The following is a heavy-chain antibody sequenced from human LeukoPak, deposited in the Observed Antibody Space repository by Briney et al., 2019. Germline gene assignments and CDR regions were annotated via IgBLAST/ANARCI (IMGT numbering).Heavy chain of an antibody. D-gene: IGHD4-17*01. CDR3: AKSTTVTQRGYFDY. CDR1: GFTFSSYG. V-gene: IGHV3-30*18. J-gene: IGHJ4*02. Sequence: GGSLRLSCAASGFTFSSYGMHWVRQAPAKGLEWVAIISYDGSNKYYADSVEGRFTISGDNSKNTLYLQMNSLRAEDTAVYYCAKSTTVTQRGYFDYWGQGTLVTVSS. CDR2: ISYDGSNK.